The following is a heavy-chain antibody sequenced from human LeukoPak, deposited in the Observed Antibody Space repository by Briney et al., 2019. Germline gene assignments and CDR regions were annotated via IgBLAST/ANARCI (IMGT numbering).Heavy chain of an antibody. J-gene: IGHJ3*02. Sequence: SETLSLTCAVYGGSFSDYYWTWIRQPPGKGLEWIGEINHRGSTHYNPSLKSRVTISVDTSRNQFSLKLSSVTATDTAVYYCARMIGDDAFDIWGQGTMVTVSS. CDR3: ARMIGDDAFDI. CDR2: INHRGST. V-gene: IGHV4-34*01. CDR1: GGSFSDYY. D-gene: IGHD3-22*01.